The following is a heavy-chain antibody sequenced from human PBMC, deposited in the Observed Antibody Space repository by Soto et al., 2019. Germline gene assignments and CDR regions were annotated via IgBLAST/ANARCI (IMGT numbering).Heavy chain of an antibody. D-gene: IGHD3-10*01. V-gene: IGHV1-69*13. J-gene: IGHJ4*02. CDR2: IIPIFGTA. CDR3: ARAEMGVVQGVIRNGYDY. Sequence: GASVKVSCKASGGTFSSYAISWVRQAPGQGLEWMGGIIPIFGTANYAQKFQGRVTITADESTSTAYMELSSLRSEDTAVYYCARAEMGVVQGVIRNGYDYWGQVNLVTVS. CDR1: GGTFSSYA.